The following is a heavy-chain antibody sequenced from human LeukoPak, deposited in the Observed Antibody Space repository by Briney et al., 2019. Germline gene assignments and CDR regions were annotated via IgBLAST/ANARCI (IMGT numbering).Heavy chain of an antibody. J-gene: IGHJ4*02. CDR1: GYSISSGYY. V-gene: IGHV4-38-2*01. D-gene: IGHD6-13*01. CDR2: IYHSGST. CDR3: ARARSDEEQLESWFFDY. Sequence: SETLSLTCAVSGYSISSGYYWGWIRQPPGKGLEWIGSIYHSGSTYYNPSLKSRVTISVDTSKNQFSLKLSSVTAADTAVYYCARARSDEEQLESWFFDYWGQGTLVTVSS.